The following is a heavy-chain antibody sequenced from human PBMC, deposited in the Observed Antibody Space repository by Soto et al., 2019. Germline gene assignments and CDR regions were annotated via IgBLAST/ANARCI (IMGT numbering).Heavy chain of an antibody. J-gene: IGHJ4*02. V-gene: IGHV3-33*01. CDR3: ARASVATAFDC. Sequence: QVQLAESGGGVVQPGRSLKLSCAASGFTFSKYGMHWVRQAPGKGLEWVAVIWYDGSNKYYVDSVKGRFTISRDNSKNTLDLQMSSLRAEDTAVYYCARASVATAFDCWGQGTLVTVSS. CDR2: IWYDGSNK. CDR1: GFTFSKYG. D-gene: IGHD5-12*01.